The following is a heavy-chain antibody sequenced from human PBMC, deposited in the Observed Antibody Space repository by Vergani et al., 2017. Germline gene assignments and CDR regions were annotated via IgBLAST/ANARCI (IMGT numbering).Heavy chain of an antibody. Sequence: QVQLQESGPGLVKPSQTLSLTCTVSGGSISSGDYYWSWIRQPPGKGLEWLGYIYYSGGTYYNPSLKTRVTISVETSKNQFSLKRSSVTAADTAVYYCARGSNDILTGYYLTFDYWGQGTLVTVSS. D-gene: IGHD3-9*01. J-gene: IGHJ4*02. V-gene: IGHV4-30-4*08. CDR3: ARGSNDILTGYYLTFDY. CDR2: IYYSGGT. CDR1: GGSISSGDYY.